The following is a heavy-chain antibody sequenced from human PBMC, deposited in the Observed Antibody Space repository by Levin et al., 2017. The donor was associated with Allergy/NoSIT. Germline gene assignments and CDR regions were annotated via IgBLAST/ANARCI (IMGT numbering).Heavy chain of an antibody. CDR1: GGSISSYY. V-gene: IGHV4-59*08. D-gene: IGHD3-10*01. Sequence: PSETLSLTCTVSGGSISSYYWSWIRQPPGKGLELIGYVYYSGTTNYNPSLKSRVTLSVDTSKNQFSLKLSSVTAADTAVYYCARLHHYSSGSYYDGARWFDPWGQGTLVTVST. CDR2: VYYSGTT. CDR3: ARLHHYSSGSYYDGARWFDP. J-gene: IGHJ5*02.